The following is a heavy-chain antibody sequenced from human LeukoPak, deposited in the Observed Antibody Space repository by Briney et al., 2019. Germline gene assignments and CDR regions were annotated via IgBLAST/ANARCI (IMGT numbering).Heavy chain of an antibody. CDR3: ASANKFGELPSFDY. V-gene: IGHV1-69*13. CDR2: IIPIFGTA. CDR1: GYTFTSYD. J-gene: IGHJ4*02. D-gene: IGHD3-10*01. Sequence: GASVKVSCKASGYTFTSYDISWVRQAPGQGLEWMGGIIPIFGTANYAQKFQGRVTITADESTSTAYMELSSLRSEDTAVYYCASANKFGELPSFDYWGQGTLVTVSS.